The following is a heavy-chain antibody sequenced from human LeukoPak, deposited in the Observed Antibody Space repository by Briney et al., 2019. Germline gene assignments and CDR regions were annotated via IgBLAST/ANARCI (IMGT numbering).Heavy chain of an antibody. CDR2: IYYSGST. D-gene: IGHD3-22*01. V-gene: IGHV4-59*12. Sequence: SETLSLTCTVSGGSISSYYWSWIRQPPGKGLEWIGYIYYSGSTNYNPSLKSRVTISVDTSKNQFSLKLSSVTAADTAVYYCAREDGGSYYYDSSGYDMDVWGKGTTVTVSS. CDR3: AREDGGSYYYDSSGYDMDV. CDR1: GGSISSYY. J-gene: IGHJ6*03.